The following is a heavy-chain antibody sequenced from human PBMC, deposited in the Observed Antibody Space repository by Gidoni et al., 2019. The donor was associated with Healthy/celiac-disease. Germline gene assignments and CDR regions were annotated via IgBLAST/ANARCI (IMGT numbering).Heavy chain of an antibody. Sequence: QVTLRESGPALVKPTQTLTLTCTVPGFPLRTSGMCVSWMRQPPGRSLEWLAPIDWDDAKSTSKSLQTSLTISKDTSNNQVVLTMTNMDPVATATSYCARIKAHRYYYCSGSTPVDYGMDVWGQGTTVTVSS. CDR2: IDWDDAK. CDR1: GFPLRTSGMC. J-gene: IGHJ6*02. D-gene: IGHD3-10*01. CDR3: ARIKAHRYYYCSGSTPVDYGMDV. V-gene: IGHV2-70*01.